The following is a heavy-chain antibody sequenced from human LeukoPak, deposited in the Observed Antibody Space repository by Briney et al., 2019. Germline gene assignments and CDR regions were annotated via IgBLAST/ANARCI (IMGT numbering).Heavy chain of an antibody. D-gene: IGHD2-21*02. CDR1: GFTFSSYA. V-gene: IGHV3-64D*06. CDR3: VNWAEYCGGDCYTLNY. Sequence: SGGSLRLSCSASGFTFSSYAMHWVRQAPGKGLEYVSAISSNGGSTYYADSVKGRFTISRDNSKNTLYLQMSSLRAEDTAVYYCVNWAEYCGGDCYTLNYWGQGTLVTVSS. CDR2: ISSNGGST. J-gene: IGHJ4*02.